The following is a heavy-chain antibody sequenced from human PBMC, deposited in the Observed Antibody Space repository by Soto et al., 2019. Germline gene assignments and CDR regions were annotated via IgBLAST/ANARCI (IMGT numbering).Heavy chain of an antibody. V-gene: IGHV3-15*07. CDR2: VKSKTDGGTI. J-gene: IGHJ4*02. Sequence: PGGSLRLSCAASGFTFSSTWMNWVRQAPGKGLEWVGQVKSKTDGGTIEYVAPVKGRFTISRDDSKNTLYLQMSSLKTEDTAIYYCARDNWRSLDYWGQGTLVTVSS. D-gene: IGHD3-3*01. CDR3: ARDNWRSLDY. CDR1: GFTFSSTW.